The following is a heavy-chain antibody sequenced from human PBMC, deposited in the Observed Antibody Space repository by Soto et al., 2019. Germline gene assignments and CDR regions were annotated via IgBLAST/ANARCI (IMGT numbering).Heavy chain of an antibody. CDR1: GVSVNNANW. J-gene: IGHJ5*02. D-gene: IGHD1-1*01. CDR3: ATRDATPLDPIS. CDR2: IHAGGGN. V-gene: IGHV4-4*02. Sequence: QVQLQESGPGLVKPSGTLSLTCVASGVSVNNANWWTWVRQPPEKGREWVGEIHAGGGNDYNSSLNGRVAMSLDKSRNLFLLDLNFVTAADTAVYFCATRDATPLDPISWGQGIPVTVSS.